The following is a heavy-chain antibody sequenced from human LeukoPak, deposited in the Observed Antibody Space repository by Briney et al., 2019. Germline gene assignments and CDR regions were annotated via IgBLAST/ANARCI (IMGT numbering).Heavy chain of an antibody. CDR2: IIPIFGTA. V-gene: IGHV1-69*13. J-gene: IGHJ4*02. Sequence: SVKVSCKASGGTFSSYAIRWVRQAPGQGLEWMGGIIPIFGTANYAQKFQGIVTITADESTSTAYMELSSLRSEDTAVYYCARDGGFWSGYSYYFDYWGQGTLVTVSS. D-gene: IGHD3-3*01. CDR3: ARDGGFWSGYSYYFDY. CDR1: GGTFSSYA.